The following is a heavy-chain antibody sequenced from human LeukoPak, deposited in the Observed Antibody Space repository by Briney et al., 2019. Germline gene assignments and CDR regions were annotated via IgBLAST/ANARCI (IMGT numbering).Heavy chain of an antibody. J-gene: IGHJ3*02. CDR1: GFTFSSYW. V-gene: IGHV3-7*01. Sequence: PGGSLRLSCAASGFTFSSYWMSWVRQAPGKGLEWVANIKQDGSEKYYVDSVKGRFTISRDNAKNSLYLQMNSLRAEDTAVYYCARDLTHLWELWESAPDAFDIWGQGTMVTVSS. CDR2: IKQDGSEK. CDR3: ARDLTHLWELWESAPDAFDI. D-gene: IGHD1-26*01.